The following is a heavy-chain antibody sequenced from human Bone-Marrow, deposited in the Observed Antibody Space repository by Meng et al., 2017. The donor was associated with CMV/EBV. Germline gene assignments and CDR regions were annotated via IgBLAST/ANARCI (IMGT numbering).Heavy chain of an antibody. D-gene: IGHD1-1*01. CDR2: VNPNSGNT. Sequence: ASVKVSCKASGYSFSSYDINWVRQAPGQGLEWMGWVNPNSGNTGSAPKFEGTVTFSRDNSISTAYMELSSLSSDDTAVYYCATSGTRRYFQDWGKGTLVTVSS. CDR3: ATSGTRRYFQD. CDR1: GYSFSSYD. V-gene: IGHV1-8*01. J-gene: IGHJ1*01.